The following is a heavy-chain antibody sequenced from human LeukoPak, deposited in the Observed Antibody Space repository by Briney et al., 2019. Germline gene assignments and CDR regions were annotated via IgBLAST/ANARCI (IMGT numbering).Heavy chain of an antibody. CDR3: ARAKLAYCGGDCFPDAFDI. CDR2: IRYDGSNK. J-gene: IGHJ3*02. V-gene: IGHV3-30*02. D-gene: IGHD2-21*02. Sequence: GGSLRLSCAASGFTFSSYGMHWVRQAPGKGLEWVAFIRYDGSNKYYADSVKGRFTISRDNSKNTLYLQMNSLRAEDTAVYYCARAKLAYCGGDCFPDAFDIWGQGTMVTVSS. CDR1: GFTFSSYG.